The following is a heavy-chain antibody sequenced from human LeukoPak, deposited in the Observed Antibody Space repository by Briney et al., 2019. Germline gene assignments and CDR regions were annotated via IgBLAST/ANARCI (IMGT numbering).Heavy chain of an antibody. CDR1: GGSLTTHY. Sequence: SETLSLTCNVSGGSLTTHYWSWVRQSPDKGLEWIGQVYHTGSTHYSPSLRSRFTISVDTSRNKVLLTLTSVTAADTAVYDCARDGRGGMKYYFDSWGPGTRVIVSS. D-gene: IGHD2/OR15-2a*01. V-gene: IGHV4-59*11. J-gene: IGHJ4*02. CDR2: VYHTGST. CDR3: ARDGRGGMKYYFDS.